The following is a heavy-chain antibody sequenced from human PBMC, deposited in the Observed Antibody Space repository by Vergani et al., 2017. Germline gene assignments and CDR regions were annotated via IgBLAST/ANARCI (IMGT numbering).Heavy chain of an antibody. CDR1: GFTFSSYG. V-gene: IGHV3-33*01. CDR2: IWYDGSNK. D-gene: IGHD6-19*01. J-gene: IGHJ4*02. CDR3: ACPDSSGPFDY. Sequence: QVQLVESGGGVVQPGRSLRLSCAASGFTFSSYGMHWVRQAPGKGREWVAVIWYDGSNKYYADSVKGRFTISRDNSKNTLYLQMNSLRAEDTAVYYCACPDSSGPFDYWGQGTLVTVSS.